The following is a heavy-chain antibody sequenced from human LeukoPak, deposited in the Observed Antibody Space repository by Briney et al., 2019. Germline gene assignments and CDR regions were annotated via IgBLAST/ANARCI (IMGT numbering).Heavy chain of an antibody. CDR3: ATSYYDSKYRKPVPYYYYGMDV. J-gene: IGHJ6*02. D-gene: IGHD3-22*01. CDR1: GFTFSSYA. V-gene: IGHV3-30-3*01. CDR2: ISYDGSNK. Sequence: GRSLRLSCAASGFTFSSYAMHWVRQAPGKGLEWVAVISYDGSNKYYADSVKGRFTISRDNSKNTLYLQMNSLRAEDTAVYYCATSYYDSKYRKPVPYYYYGMDVWGQGTTVTVSS.